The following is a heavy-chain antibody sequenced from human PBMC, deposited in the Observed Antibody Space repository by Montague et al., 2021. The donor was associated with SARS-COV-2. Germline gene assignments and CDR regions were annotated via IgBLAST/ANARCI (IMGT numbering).Heavy chain of an antibody. CDR1: GVSISSYY. J-gene: IGHJ4*02. V-gene: IGHV4-59*01. D-gene: IGHD3-3*01. Sequence: SETLSLTCTVSGVSISSYYWSWIRQPPGKGLEWIGHIYYSGSTNYNPSLKSRVTMSVDTSKNQFSLKLSSVTAADTAVYYCARAPVAHITIFGVVTSFDYWGQGTLVTVSS. CDR3: ARAPVAHITIFGVVTSFDY. CDR2: IYYSGST.